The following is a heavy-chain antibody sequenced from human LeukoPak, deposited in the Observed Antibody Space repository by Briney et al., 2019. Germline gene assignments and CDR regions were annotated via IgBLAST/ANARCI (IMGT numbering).Heavy chain of an antibody. CDR2: IKQDGSEK. V-gene: IGHV3-7*01. Sequence: PGGSLRLSCAASGFSFSSYWMSWVRQAPGKGLEWVANIKQDGSEKYYVESVKGRFTISRDNAKNSLYLQMNSLRAGDTAVYYCAKHSFDYLWRSYQAFNYYMDAWGKGTTVIISS. J-gene: IGHJ6*03. D-gene: IGHD3-16*02. CDR3: AKHSFDYLWRSYQAFNYYMDA. CDR1: GFSFSSYW.